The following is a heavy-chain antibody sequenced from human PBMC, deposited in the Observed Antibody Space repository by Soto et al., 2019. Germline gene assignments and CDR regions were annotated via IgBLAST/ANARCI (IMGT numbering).Heavy chain of an antibody. J-gene: IGHJ3*02. CDR3: ARPIPRHDAFDI. V-gene: IGHV3-48*02. CDR2: ISSSSTTI. CDR1: GFTFSTYG. Sequence: LRLSCAASGFTFSTYGMTWVRQAPGKGLEWLSYISSSSTTIYYTDSVKGRFTISRDNAKNSLYLQMNSLRDEDSAVYFCARPIPRHDAFDIWGQGTMVTVSS. D-gene: IGHD6-6*01.